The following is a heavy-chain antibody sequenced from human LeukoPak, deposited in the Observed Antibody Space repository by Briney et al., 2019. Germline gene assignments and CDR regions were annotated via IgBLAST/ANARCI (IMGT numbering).Heavy chain of an antibody. J-gene: IGHJ4*02. Sequence: SQTLSLTCAISGDSVSTNSAAWNWLRQSPSRGLEWLGRTYYKSKWYNDYAESVKSRITINPDTSKNQFSLQLNSVTPEDTAVYYCARADQGRGGWYGRDYFDYWGQGTLVTVSS. CDR1: GDSVSTNSAA. V-gene: IGHV6-1*01. CDR2: TYYKSKWYN. D-gene: IGHD6-19*01. CDR3: ARADQGRGGWYGRDYFDY.